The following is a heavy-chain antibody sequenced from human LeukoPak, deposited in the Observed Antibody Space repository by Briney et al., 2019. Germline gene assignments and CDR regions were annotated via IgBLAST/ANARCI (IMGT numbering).Heavy chain of an antibody. CDR2: IKDDGREK. D-gene: IGHD3-10*01. CDR1: GFTFSRYW. Sequence: GGSLRLSCVASGFTFSRYWVTWVRQAPGKGLEWVANIKDDGREKNYVDSVKGRFTIYRDNAKNSMYLQMDSLRVEDTAVYYCGRDFTGFFDYWGQGTLVTVSS. CDR3: GRDFTGFFDY. J-gene: IGHJ4*02. V-gene: IGHV3-7*03.